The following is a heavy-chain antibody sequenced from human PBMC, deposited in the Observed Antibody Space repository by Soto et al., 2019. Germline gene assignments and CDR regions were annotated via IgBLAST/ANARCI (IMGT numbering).Heavy chain of an antibody. CDR3: ARENSYFDY. CDR1: GYTFRNFG. CDR2: ISAYNANA. Sequence: QIPLLQSGAEVKKPGASVKVTCKASGYTFRNFGISWVRQAHGQGLEWMGWISAYNANANYAQKFQGRLTMTADTSTSTAYMELRSLRSDDTAVYYCARENSYFDYWGQGTLVTVSS. V-gene: IGHV1-18*01. J-gene: IGHJ4*02.